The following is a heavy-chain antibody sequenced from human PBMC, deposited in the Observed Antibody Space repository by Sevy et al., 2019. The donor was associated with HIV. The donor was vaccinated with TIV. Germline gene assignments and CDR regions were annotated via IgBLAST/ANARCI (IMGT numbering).Heavy chain of an antibody. CDR2: IYSGGST. CDR3: ARHIVVVTAIGPSDGAFDI. D-gene: IGHD2-21*02. CDR1: GFTVSSNY. Sequence: GGSLRLSCAASGFTVSSNYMSWVRQAPGKGLEWVSVIYSGGSTYYADSVKGRLTISRDNTKNTLYLQMNSRRAEDTAVYYCARHIVVVTAIGPSDGAFDIWGQGTMVTVSS. J-gene: IGHJ3*02. V-gene: IGHV3-53*01.